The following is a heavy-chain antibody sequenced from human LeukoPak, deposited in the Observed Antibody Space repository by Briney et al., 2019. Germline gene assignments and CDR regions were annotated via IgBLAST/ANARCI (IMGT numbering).Heavy chain of an antibody. V-gene: IGHV3-11*04. Sequence: GGSLRLSCAASGFTFSDYYMSWIRQAPGKGLEWVPYISSSGSTIYYADSVKGRFTISRDNAKNSLYLQMNSLRAEDTAVYYCARINFWSGYYIDYWGQGTLVTVSS. J-gene: IGHJ4*02. CDR1: GFTFSDYY. CDR3: ARINFWSGYYIDY. D-gene: IGHD3-3*01. CDR2: ISSSGSTI.